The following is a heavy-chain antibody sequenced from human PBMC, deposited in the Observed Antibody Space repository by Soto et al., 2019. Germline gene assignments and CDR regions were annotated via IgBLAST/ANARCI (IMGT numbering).Heavy chain of an antibody. Sequence: QVQLVQSGAEVKKPGASVKVSCTASGYTFTDYYIHWVRQAPRQGREWVGWINPSNGGTEDVKKYQGRVTMTRGTAISTAYTEMSRLRSDDTAVYYCARCDYGAYMSAFDICGQGTLLTVAS. CDR2: INPSNGGT. CDR1: GYTFTDYY. J-gene: IGHJ3*02. V-gene: IGHV1-2*02. D-gene: IGHD4-17*01. CDR3: ARCDYGAYMSAFDI.